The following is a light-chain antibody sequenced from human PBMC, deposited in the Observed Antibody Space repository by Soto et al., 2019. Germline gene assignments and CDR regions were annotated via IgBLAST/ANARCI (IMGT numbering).Light chain of an antibody. CDR1: SSDVGSYNL. J-gene: IGLJ1*01. CDR3: CSYAGSGTYV. Sequence: QSALTQPASVSGSPGQSITISCTGTSSDVGSYNLVSWYQQHPGKAPKLMIYEGSKRPSGVSNRFSGSKSGNTASLTISGLQAEDEADYYCCSYAGSGTYVFGTGTSSPS. V-gene: IGLV2-23*01. CDR2: EGS.